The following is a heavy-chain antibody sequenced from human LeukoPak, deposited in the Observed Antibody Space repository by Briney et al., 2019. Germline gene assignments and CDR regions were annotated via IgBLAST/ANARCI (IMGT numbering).Heavy chain of an antibody. J-gene: IGHJ6*02. V-gene: IGHV1-8*01. D-gene: IGHD3-9*01. CDR2: TNPNSGNT. CDR1: GYTFTSYD. Sequence: ASVTVSFKSSGYTFTSYDINWVRQATGQGLEWMGWTNPNSGNTDYAQKFQGRVTMTRNTSIITAYMELSSLRSEATAVYYYARGINILTGYYYYYGMDVWGPGTTVTVSS. CDR3: ARGINILTGYYYYYGMDV.